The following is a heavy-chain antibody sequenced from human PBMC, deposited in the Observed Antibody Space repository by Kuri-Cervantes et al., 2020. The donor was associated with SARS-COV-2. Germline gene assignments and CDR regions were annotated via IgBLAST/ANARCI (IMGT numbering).Heavy chain of an antibody. CDR3: ARAMRAHSAYDLYYYGMDV. CDR1: GFTFSSYA. V-gene: IGHV3-33*08. CDR2: IWYDGSNK. Sequence: GGSMRLSCLASGFTFSSYAMHWVSHAPGEGLEWVAVIWYDGSNKYYADSVKGRFTISRDNSKNTLYLQMNSLRAEDTAVYYCARAMRAHSAYDLYYYGMDVWGQGTTVTVSS. D-gene: IGHD5-12*01. J-gene: IGHJ6*02.